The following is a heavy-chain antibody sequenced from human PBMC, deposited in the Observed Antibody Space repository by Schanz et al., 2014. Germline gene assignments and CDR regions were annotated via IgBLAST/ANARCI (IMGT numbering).Heavy chain of an antibody. CDR2: ISSSSIYT. CDR1: GFTFSDYY. J-gene: IGHJ4*02. D-gene: IGHD2-21*02. V-gene: IGHV3-11*05. Sequence: PGGSLRLSCVVSGFTFSDYYMSWIRQAPGKGLEWVSYISSSSIYTNYADSVKGRFTISGDNAKNSLYLQMNSLRPEDTALYYCAKVQTHTLYGGNSCFDYWGQGTLVTVSS. CDR3: AKVQTHTLYGGNSCFDY.